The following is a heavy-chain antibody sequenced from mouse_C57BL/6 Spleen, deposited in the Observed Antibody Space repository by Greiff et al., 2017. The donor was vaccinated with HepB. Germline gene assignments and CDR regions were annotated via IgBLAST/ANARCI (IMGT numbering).Heavy chain of an antibody. CDR2: IYPRDGST. D-gene: IGHD1-1*01. CDR3: ASYGSSSFDY. Sequence: VKVVESGPELVKPGASVKLSCKASGYTFTSYDINWVKQRPGQGLEWIGWIYPRDGSTKYNEKFKGKATLTVDTSSSTAYMELHSLTSEDSAVYFCASYGSSSFDYWGQGTTLTVSS. CDR1: GYTFTSYD. J-gene: IGHJ2*01. V-gene: IGHV1-85*01.